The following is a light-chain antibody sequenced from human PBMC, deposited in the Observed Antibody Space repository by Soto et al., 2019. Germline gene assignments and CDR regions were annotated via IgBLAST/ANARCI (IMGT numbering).Light chain of an antibody. CDR2: EVN. CDR1: TSDVAGYNY. CDR3: SSYTGINTQV. V-gene: IGLV2-14*01. J-gene: IGLJ3*02. Sequence: QSALTQPASVSGSPGPWITISCTGTTSDVAGYNYVSWYQQYPGKVPKLVIYEVNSRPSGVSYRFSGSKSGNTASLTISGLQAADEADYYCSSYTGINTQVFGGGTKLTVL.